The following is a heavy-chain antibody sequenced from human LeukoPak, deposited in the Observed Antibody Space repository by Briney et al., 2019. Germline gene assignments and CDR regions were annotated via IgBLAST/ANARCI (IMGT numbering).Heavy chain of an antibody. D-gene: IGHD3-22*01. CDR2: ISAGGSST. V-gene: IGHV3-23*01. CDR1: GFTFSNYV. J-gene: IGHJ4*02. CDR3: AKEDYYDSSGYCLDY. Sequence: GGSLRLSCAASGFTFSNYVMSWIRQAPGKGLEWVSGISAGGSSTYYADSVKGRFTISRDNSKNTLYLQMNSLRAEDTAVYYCAKEDYYDSSGYCLDYWGQGTLVTVSS.